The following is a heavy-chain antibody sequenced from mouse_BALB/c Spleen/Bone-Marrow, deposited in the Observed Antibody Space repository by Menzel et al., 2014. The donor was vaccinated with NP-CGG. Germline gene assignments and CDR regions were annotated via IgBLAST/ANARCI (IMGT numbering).Heavy chain of an antibody. D-gene: IGHD2-4*01. CDR1: GFSLTSYG. J-gene: IGHJ3*01. Sequence: QVQLQQSGPGLVAPSQRLSITCTVSGFSLTSYGVHWVRQPPGKGLEWLGVIWAGGSTNYNSALMSRLSISKDNSKSQVFLKMNSLQTDDTAMYYCARDLYYDYDEGFAYWGQGTLVTVSA. V-gene: IGHV2-9*02. CDR2: IWAGGST. CDR3: ARDLYYDYDEGFAY.